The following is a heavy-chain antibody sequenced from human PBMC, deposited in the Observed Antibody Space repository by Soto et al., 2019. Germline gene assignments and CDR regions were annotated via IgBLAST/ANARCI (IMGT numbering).Heavy chain of an antibody. CDR1: GFPFSSYG. J-gene: IGHJ4*02. CDR3: ANSGSYYEIGTDY. D-gene: IGHD1-26*01. CDR2: ISYDGSNK. Sequence: QVQLVESGGGVVQPGRSLRLSCTASGFPFSSYGIHWVCQAPGKGLEWVASISYDGSNKYYADSVKGRFTISRDNSKNTLYLQMNSLRAEDTAVYYCANSGSYYEIGTDYWGQGTLVTVSS. V-gene: IGHV3-30*18.